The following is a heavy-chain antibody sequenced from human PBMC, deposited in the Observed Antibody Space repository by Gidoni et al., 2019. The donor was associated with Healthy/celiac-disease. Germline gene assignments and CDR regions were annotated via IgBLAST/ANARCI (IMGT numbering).Heavy chain of an antibody. CDR3: ARAPHYYDSSGYYEHAFDI. V-gene: IGHV4-61*01. J-gene: IGHJ3*02. D-gene: IGHD3-22*01. CDR2: IYYSGST. Sequence: QVQLQESGPGLVKPSETLSLTCTVSGGSVSSGSYYWSWIRQPPGKGLEWIGYIYYSGSTNYNPSLKSRVTISVDTSKNQFSLKLSSVTAADTAVYYCARAPHYYDSSGYYEHAFDIWGQGTMVTVSS. CDR1: GGSVSSGSYY.